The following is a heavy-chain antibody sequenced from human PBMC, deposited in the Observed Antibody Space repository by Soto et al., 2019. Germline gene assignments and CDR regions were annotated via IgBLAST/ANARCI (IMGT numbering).Heavy chain of an antibody. D-gene: IGHD3-10*01. CDR3: AKEWRPYASGTGNFDY. J-gene: IGHJ4*02. CDR1: GFTFSSYA. V-gene: IGHV3-23*01. CDR2: ISGSGGST. Sequence: GSLRLSCAASGFTFSSYAMSWVRQAPGKGLEWVSAISGSGGSTYYADSVKGRFTISRDNSKNTLYLQMNSLRAEDTAVYYCAKEWRPYASGTGNFDYWGQGTLVTVSS.